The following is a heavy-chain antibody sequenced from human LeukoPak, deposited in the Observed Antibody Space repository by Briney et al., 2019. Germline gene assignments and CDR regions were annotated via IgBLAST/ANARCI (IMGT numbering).Heavy chain of an antibody. J-gene: IGHJ6*03. Sequence: ASVKVSCKASGFTLTNSAMQWVRQARGQRLEWIGWIVVGSGNTNYAQKFQERVTITRDMSTSTAYMELSSLRSEDTAVYYCARGGLPVYYYYMDVWGKGTTVTISS. D-gene: IGHD3-16*01. CDR2: IVVGSGNT. V-gene: IGHV1-58*02. CDR3: ARGGLPVYYYYMDV. CDR1: GFTLTNSA.